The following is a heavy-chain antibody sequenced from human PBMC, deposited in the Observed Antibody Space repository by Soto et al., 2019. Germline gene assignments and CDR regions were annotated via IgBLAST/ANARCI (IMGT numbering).Heavy chain of an antibody. V-gene: IGHV1-69*06. J-gene: IGHJ6*02. CDR1: GGTFSSYA. Sequence: QVQLVQSGAEVKKPGSSVKVSCKASGGTFSSYAISWVRQAPGQGLEWMGGIIPIVGTANYAQKFQGRVTITADKSTSTAYMELSSLGSEDTAVYYCASARRRAAAGTFYGMDVWCQGTTVTVSS. CDR2: IIPIVGTA. CDR3: ASARRRAAAGTFYGMDV. D-gene: IGHD6-13*01.